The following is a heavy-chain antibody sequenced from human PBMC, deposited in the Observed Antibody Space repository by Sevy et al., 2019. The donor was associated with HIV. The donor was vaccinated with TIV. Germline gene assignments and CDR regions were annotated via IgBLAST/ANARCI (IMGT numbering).Heavy chain of an antibody. CDR2: IYPGDSDT. CDR1: GYSFTNYW. Sequence: GESLKISCKGSGYSFTNYWIGWVRQMPGKGLEWMGIIYPGDSDTRYSPYFQGQVNISADKSITTAYLQWSGLKASESAMYYGTRHTAPHCSSSGCYRPSDRFFDYWGQGSLVTVSS. J-gene: IGHJ4*02. CDR3: TRHTAPHCSSSGCYRPSDRFFDY. V-gene: IGHV5-51*01. D-gene: IGHD2-2*01.